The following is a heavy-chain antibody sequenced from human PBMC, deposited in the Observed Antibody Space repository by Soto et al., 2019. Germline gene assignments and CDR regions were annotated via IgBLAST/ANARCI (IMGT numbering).Heavy chain of an antibody. CDR3: ARVYSSSSPVLHNWFDP. CDR1: GYTFTSYA. V-gene: IGHV1-3*01. CDR2: INAGNGNT. D-gene: IGHD6-6*01. J-gene: IGHJ5*02. Sequence: ASVKVSCKASGYTFTSYAMHWVRQAPGQRLEWMGWINAGNGNTKYSQKFQGRVTITRDTSASTAYMELSSLRSEDTAVYYCARVYSSSSPVLHNWFDPWGQGTLVTVSS.